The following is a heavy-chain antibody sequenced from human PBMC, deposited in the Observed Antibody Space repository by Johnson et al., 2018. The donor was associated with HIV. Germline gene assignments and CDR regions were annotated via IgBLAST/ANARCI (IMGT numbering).Heavy chain of an antibody. Sequence: VQLVESGGGLVQPGGSLRLSCAASGFTFSSYAMSWVRQAPGKGLEWVSAISGSGDKTYYADSVRGRFIISRDNSKNSLFLQLNNLRIEDTALYYCALPYTGGVHAFDSWGQGTMVTVSS. J-gene: IGHJ3*02. CDR2: ISGSGDKT. CDR1: GFTFSSYA. D-gene: IGHD3-16*01. V-gene: IGHV3-23*04. CDR3: ALPYTGGVHAFDS.